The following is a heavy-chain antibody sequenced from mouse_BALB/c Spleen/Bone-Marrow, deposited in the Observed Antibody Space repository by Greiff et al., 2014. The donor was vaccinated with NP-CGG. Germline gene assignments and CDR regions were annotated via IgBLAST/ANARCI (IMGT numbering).Heavy chain of an antibody. CDR1: GFSLTDYG. J-gene: IGHJ2*01. D-gene: IGHD1-1*01. CDR2: IWGGGIT. Sequence: VMLVESGPGLVAPSQSLSITCTVSGFSLTDYGVSWIRQPPGKGLEWLGVIWGGGITYYNSTLKSRLSISKDSSKSQVFLKMNGLQTDDTAMYYCAKHDTTVVVDYWGQGTTLTVSS. V-gene: IGHV2-6-5*01. CDR3: AKHDTTVVVDY.